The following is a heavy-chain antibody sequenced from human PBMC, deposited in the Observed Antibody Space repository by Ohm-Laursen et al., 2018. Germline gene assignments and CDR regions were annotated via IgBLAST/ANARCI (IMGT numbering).Heavy chain of an antibody. D-gene: IGHD4-11*01. Sequence: GSLRLSCTASGFTFSDYYMRWIRQAPGKGLEWVSYISSSGSTIYYADSVKGRFTISRDNAKNSLYLQMNSLRAEDTAVYYCARDRGTVTTIWFDPWGQGTLVTVSS. CDR2: ISSSGSTI. CDR3: ARDRGTVTTIWFDP. J-gene: IGHJ5*02. V-gene: IGHV3-11*04. CDR1: GFTFSDYY.